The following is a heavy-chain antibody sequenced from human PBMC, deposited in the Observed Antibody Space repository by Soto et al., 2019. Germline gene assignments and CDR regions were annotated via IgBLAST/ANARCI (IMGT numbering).Heavy chain of an antibody. CDR3: AKDFTPDGYWDFDY. J-gene: IGHJ4*02. D-gene: IGHD4-17*01. V-gene: IGHV3-23*01. CDR2: VLQTGSST. CDR1: GFTFSTYT. Sequence: EVQLLESGGGLVQPGGSLRLSCAASGFTFSTYTMSWVRQPPGKGLEWVSAVLQTGSSTFYADSVKGRFTISRDDSKNTLYLQMNNLRAKDTAVYYCAKDFTPDGYWDFDYWGQGTLVTVSS.